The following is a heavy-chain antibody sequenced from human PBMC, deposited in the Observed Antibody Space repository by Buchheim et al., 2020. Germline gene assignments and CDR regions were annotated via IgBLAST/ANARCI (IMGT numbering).Heavy chain of an antibody. Sequence: QVQLVQSGAEVKTPGASVEVSCKASGYTVTSYDINWVRQATGRGLEWMGWMNPNSGNTGYAQKFQGRVTMTRDTSISTVYMELSSLRSEDTAVYYCAREVSRIRGLFNYWGQGTL. J-gene: IGHJ4*02. CDR1: GYTVTSYD. CDR2: MNPNSGNT. CDR3: AREVSRIRGLFNY. D-gene: IGHD3-10*01. V-gene: IGHV1-8*01.